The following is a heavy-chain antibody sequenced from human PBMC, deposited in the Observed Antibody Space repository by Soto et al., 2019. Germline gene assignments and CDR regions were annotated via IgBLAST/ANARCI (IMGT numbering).Heavy chain of an antibody. CDR1: GFTFSSYD. Sequence: GGSLRLSCAASGFTFSSYDMHWVRQATGKGLEWVSAIGTAGDTYYPGSVKGRFTISRENAKNSLYLQMNSLRAEDTAVYYCARMRAMYYYDSSGFDYWGQGTLVTVSS. CDR3: ARMRAMYYYDSSGFDY. V-gene: IGHV3-13*01. CDR2: IGTAGDT. D-gene: IGHD3-22*01. J-gene: IGHJ4*02.